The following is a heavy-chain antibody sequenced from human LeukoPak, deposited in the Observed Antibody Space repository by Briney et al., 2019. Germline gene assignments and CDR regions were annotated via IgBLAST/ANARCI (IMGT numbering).Heavy chain of an antibody. CDR1: RGSISSCGYY. Sequence: SETLSLTCTVSRGSISSCGYYWSWIRQHPGKGLEWIGYIYYSGSTYYNPSLKSRVTISVDTSKNQFSLKLSSVTAADTAVYYCARVGSGNWFDPWGQGTLVTVSS. CDR3: ARVGSGNWFDP. V-gene: IGHV4-31*03. D-gene: IGHD3-10*01. J-gene: IGHJ5*02. CDR2: IYYSGST.